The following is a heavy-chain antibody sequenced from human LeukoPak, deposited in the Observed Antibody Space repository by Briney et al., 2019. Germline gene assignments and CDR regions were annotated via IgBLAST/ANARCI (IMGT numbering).Heavy chain of an antibody. J-gene: IGHJ4*02. D-gene: IGHD4-17*01. CDR1: GFTFSSYA. CDR3: ANTPVRGTVTHFDY. V-gene: IGHV3-23*01. Sequence: GGSLRLSCAASGFTFSSYAMSWVRQAPGKGLEWVSAISGSGGSTYYADSVKGRFTISRDNSKNTLYLQMNSPRAEDTAVYYCANTPVRGTVTHFDYWGQGTLVTVSS. CDR2: ISGSGGST.